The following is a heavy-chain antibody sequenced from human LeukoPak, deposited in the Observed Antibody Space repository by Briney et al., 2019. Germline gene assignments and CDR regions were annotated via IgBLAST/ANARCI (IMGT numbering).Heavy chain of an antibody. J-gene: IGHJ3*02. Sequence: PGGSLRLSCAASGFTFRDYYMSWIRQAPGKGLEWVSYISNSGSYTKKADPVEGRFTISRDNAKNSMYLQMNSLRAEDTAVYYCVRTCDAVTGAFDIWGQGTMVTVSS. CDR2: ISNSGSYT. D-gene: IGHD2-21*01. V-gene: IGHV3-11*03. CDR1: GFTFRDYY. CDR3: VRTCDAVTGAFDI.